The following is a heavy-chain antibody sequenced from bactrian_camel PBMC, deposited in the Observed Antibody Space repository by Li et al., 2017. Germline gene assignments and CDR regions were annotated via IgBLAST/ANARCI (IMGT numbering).Heavy chain of an antibody. Sequence: QVQLVESGGGLVQPGGSLRLSCATSGFTFSSFGMSWVRQAPGKGLEWVSAIYNGDSSTSYPDSMKARFTISRGNAKNLVYLQLNSLKTEDMAMYYCAKSLGTDWPGSFADWGQGTQVTVS. D-gene: IGHD5*01. J-gene: IGHJ4*01. CDR1: GFTFSSFG. CDR2: IYNGDSST. V-gene: IGHV3S26*01. CDR3: AKSLGTDWPGSFAD.